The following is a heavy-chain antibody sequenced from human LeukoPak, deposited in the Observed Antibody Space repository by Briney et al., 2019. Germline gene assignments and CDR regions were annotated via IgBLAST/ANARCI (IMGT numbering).Heavy chain of an antibody. J-gene: IGHJ6*03. CDR1: GFSLSNARMG. D-gene: IGHD3-3*01. Sequence: SGPVLVKPTETLTLTCTVSGFSLSNARMGVSWIRQPPGNALEWLAHIFSNDDKSYSTSLKSRLTISKDTSKSQVVLTMTNMDPVDTATYYCARIERYYDFWSGCYYMDVWGKGTTVTVSS. V-gene: IGHV2-26*01. CDR3: ARIERYYDFWSGCYYMDV. CDR2: IFSNDDK.